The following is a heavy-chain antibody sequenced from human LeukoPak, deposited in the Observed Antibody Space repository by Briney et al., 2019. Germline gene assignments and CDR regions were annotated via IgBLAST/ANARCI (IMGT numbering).Heavy chain of an antibody. Sequence: SETLSLTCTVSGGSISSYYWSWIRQPPGKGLEWIGYIYYSGSTNYNPSLKSRVTISVDTSRNQFSLKLSSVTAADTAVYYCARSPTLYFGADYWGQGTLVTVSS. CDR3: ARSPTLYFGADY. V-gene: IGHV4-59*01. J-gene: IGHJ4*02. D-gene: IGHD3-10*01. CDR2: IYYSGST. CDR1: GGSISSYY.